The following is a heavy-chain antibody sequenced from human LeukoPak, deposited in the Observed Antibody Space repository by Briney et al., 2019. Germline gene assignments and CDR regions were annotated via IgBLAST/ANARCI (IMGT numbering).Heavy chain of an antibody. CDR3: VRDFNPAGSSSGWATCAH. CDR1: GFTFSNYA. CDR2: IYQDGSGT. V-gene: IGHV3-7*05. D-gene: IGHD6-19*01. J-gene: IGHJ4*02. Sequence: GGSLRLSCAASGFTFSNYAMNWVRQAPGKGLEWVANIYQDGSGTYYVDSVKGRFTVSRDSAKNSLYLQMNSLRADDTAVYYCVRDFNPAGSSSGWATCAHWGQGTLVTVSS.